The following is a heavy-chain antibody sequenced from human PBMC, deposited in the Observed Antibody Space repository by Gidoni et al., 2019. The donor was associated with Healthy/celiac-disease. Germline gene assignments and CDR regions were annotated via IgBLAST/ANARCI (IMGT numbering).Heavy chain of an antibody. CDR3: ARERYSGTYYFGY. D-gene: IGHD1-26*01. CDR2: ISAYNGNT. J-gene: IGHJ4*02. Sequence: QVQLVQSGAEVKKPGAPVKVSCKASGYTFSSYDISWVRQAPGQGLEWMGLISAYNGNTNYAQKFRGRLTMTTDTSSSTAYMELRSLRSDDTAVYYCARERYSGTYYFGYWGQGTLVTVSS. V-gene: IGHV1-18*04. CDR1: GYTFSSYD.